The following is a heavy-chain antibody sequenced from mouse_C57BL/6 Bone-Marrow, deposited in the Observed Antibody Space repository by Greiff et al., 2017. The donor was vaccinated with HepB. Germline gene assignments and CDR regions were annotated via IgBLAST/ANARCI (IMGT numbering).Heavy chain of an antibody. CDR3: AINFPY. V-gene: IGHV1-81*01. Sequence: QVQLQQSGAELARPGASVKLSCKASGYTFTSYGISWVKQRTGQGLEWIGEIHPRSGNTYYNEKFKGKATLTADKSSSTAYMELRSLTSEDSAVYFCAINFPYWGQGTTLTVSS. CDR2: IHPRSGNT. D-gene: IGHD2-4*01. J-gene: IGHJ2*01. CDR1: GYTFTSYG.